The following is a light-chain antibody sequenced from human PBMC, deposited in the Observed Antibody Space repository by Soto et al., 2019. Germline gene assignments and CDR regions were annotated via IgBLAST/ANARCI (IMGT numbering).Light chain of an antibody. V-gene: IGKV3-20*01. J-gene: IGKJ4*01. CDR3: QQYTGSPPLT. CDR1: QSLRSTY. Sequence: EIVLTQSPGTLSLSPGERATLSCRASQSLRSTYLAWYQQKPGRAPSLLIYGASTRATGIPDRFSGSVSGTDFTLTISRLEPEDFAVYYCQQYTGSPPLTFGGGTKVEIK. CDR2: GAS.